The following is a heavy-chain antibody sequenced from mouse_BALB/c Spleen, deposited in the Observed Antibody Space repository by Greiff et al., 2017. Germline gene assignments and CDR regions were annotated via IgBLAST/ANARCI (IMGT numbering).Heavy chain of an antibody. CDR3: ASDFDV. Sequence: EVKVVESGAELVKPGASVKLSCTASGFNIKDSYMHWVKQRPEQGLEWIGRIDPANGNTKYDPKFQGKATITADTSSNTAYLQLSSLTSEDTAVYYCASDFDVWGGGTTVTVSS. V-gene: IGHV14-3*02. CDR1: GFNIKDSY. CDR2: IDPANGNT. J-gene: IGHJ1*01.